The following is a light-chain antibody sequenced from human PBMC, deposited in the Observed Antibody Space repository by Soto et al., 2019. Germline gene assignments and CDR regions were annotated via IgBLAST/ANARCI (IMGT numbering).Light chain of an antibody. CDR1: NSDVGGYNY. Sequence: QSALTQPASVSGSPGQSITISCTGTNSDVGGYNYVSWYQQHPGKAPKLMIYAVTNRPSGVSNRFSGSKSANTASLTISGLQAEDEADYYCSSYTSSGSRLFGGRTKLTVL. CDR3: SSYTSSGSRL. V-gene: IGLV2-14*01. CDR2: AVT. J-gene: IGLJ3*02.